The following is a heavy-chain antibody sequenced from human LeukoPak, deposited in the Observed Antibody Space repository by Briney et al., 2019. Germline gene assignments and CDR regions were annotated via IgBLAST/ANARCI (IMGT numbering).Heavy chain of an antibody. V-gene: IGHV1-2*02. D-gene: IGHD2-2*02. CDR1: GYTFTGYY. CDR2: INPNSGGT. CDR3: ARSYCSSTSCYTPFDY. Sequence: ASVKVSCTASGYTFTGYYMHWVRQAPGQGLEWMGWINPNSGGTNYAQKFQGRVTMTRDTSISTAYMELSRLRSDDTAVYYCARSYCSSTSCYTPFDYWGQGTLVTVSS. J-gene: IGHJ4*02.